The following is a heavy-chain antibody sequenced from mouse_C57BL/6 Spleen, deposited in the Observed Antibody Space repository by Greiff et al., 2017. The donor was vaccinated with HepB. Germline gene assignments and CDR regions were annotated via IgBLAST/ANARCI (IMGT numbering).Heavy chain of an antibody. CDR3: ARGLHSNYGGGYAMDY. CDR2: IDPNSGGT. Sequence: QVQLQQPGAELVKPGASVKLSCKASGYTFTSYWMHWVKQRPGRGLEWIGRIDPNSGGTKYNEKFKSKATLTVDKPSSTAYMQLSSMTSEDSAVYYCARGLHSNYGGGYAMDYWGQGTSVTVSS. D-gene: IGHD2-5*01. V-gene: IGHV1-72*01. J-gene: IGHJ4*01. CDR1: GYTFTSYW.